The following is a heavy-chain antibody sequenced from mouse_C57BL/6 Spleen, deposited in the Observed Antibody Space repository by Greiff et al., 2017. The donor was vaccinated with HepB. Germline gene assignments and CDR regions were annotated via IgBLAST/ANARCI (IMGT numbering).Heavy chain of an antibody. Sequence: QVQLQQSGPELVKPGASVKISCKASGYAFSSSWMNWVKQRPGKGLEWIGRIYPGDGDTNYNGKFKGKATLTADKSSSTADMQRSSLTSEDSAVYCCARSGGYAMDYWGQGTSVTVSS. J-gene: IGHJ4*01. D-gene: IGHD3-2*02. V-gene: IGHV1-82*01. CDR1: GYAFSSSW. CDR2: IYPGDGDT. CDR3: ARSGGYAMDY.